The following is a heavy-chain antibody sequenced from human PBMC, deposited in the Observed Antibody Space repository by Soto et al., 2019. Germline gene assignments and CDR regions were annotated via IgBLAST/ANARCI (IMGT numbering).Heavy chain of an antibody. CDR3: AREVGSSGWYRRDYYYGMDV. D-gene: IGHD6-19*01. CDR2: ISAYNGNT. J-gene: IGHJ6*02. Sequence: QVQLVQSGAEVKKPGASVKVSCKASGYTFTSYGISWVRQAPGQGPEWMGWISAYNGNTNYAQKLQGRVTMTTDTSTSTAYMELRSLRSDDTAVYYCAREVGSSGWYRRDYYYGMDVWGQGTTVTVSS. CDR1: GYTFTSYG. V-gene: IGHV1-18*01.